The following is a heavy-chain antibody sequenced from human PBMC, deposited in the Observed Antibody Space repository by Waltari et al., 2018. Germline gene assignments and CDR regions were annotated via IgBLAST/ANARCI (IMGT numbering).Heavy chain of an antibody. J-gene: IGHJ4*02. CDR2: INQDGSEK. Sequence: IQLVESGGGLVQPGGSLRRSCAASGFTFSRFWMSWVRQAPGKGPEWVANINQDGSEKYYVDSVKGRFTISRDNGKNSLYLQLNSLRVDDTALYYCTDFDYWGLGTLVTVSS. V-gene: IGHV3-7*01. CDR3: TDFDY. CDR1: GFTFSRFW.